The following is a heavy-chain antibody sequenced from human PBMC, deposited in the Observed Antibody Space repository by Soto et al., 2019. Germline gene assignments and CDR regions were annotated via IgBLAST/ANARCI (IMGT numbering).Heavy chain of an antibody. D-gene: IGHD3-10*01. J-gene: IGHJ4*02. CDR1: GGSFSGYY. V-gene: IGHV4-34*01. Sequence: QVQLQQWGAGLLKPSETLSLTCAVYGGSFSGYYWTWIRQPPGTGLEWIGEINHSGSTNYNPSLKRRVTISVDTSKNQFSLKLTAVTAADTAVYYGARDKLSGLFDYWGQGTLVPVSS. CDR3: ARDKLSGLFDY. CDR2: INHSGST.